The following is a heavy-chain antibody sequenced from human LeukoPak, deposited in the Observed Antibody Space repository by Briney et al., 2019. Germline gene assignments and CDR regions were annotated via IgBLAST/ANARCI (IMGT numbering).Heavy chain of an antibody. CDR3: ARYSSSWYGIDY. D-gene: IGHD6-13*01. CDR1: GGSISSGGYY. CDR2: IYHSGST. J-gene: IGHJ4*02. Sequence: SETLSLTCTVSGGSISSGGYYWSWIRQPPGKGLEWIGYIYHSGSTYYNPSLKSRVTISVDRSKNQFSLKQSSVTAADTAVYYCARYSSSWYGIDYWGQGTLVTVSS. V-gene: IGHV4-30-2*01.